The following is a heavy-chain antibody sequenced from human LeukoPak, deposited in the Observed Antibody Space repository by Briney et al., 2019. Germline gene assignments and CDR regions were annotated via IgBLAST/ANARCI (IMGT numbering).Heavy chain of an antibody. Sequence: ASVKVSCKASGYTFTGYYMHWVRQAPGQGLEWMGWINPNSGGTNYAQKFQGRVTMTRDTSISTAYMELSRLRSDDTAVYYCARDAYYGSGSYPSDYWGQGTLVTVSS. D-gene: IGHD3-10*01. J-gene: IGHJ4*02. CDR1: GYTFTGYY. CDR2: INPNSGGT. V-gene: IGHV1-2*02. CDR3: ARDAYYGSGSYPSDY.